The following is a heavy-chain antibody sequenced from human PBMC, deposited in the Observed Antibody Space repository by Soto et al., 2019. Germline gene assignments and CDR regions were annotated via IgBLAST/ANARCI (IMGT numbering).Heavy chain of an antibody. CDR1: GYTFISYY. J-gene: IGHJ4*02. V-gene: IGHV1-46*01. CDR2: INPSGGST. CDR3: ARDPGSGDYRFDY. Sequence: QVQLVQSGAEVKKPGASVKVSCKASGYTFISYYMHWVRQAPGQGLEWMGIINPSGGSTSYAQKFRGRVTMTRDTSTSTVYMELSSLRSEDTAVYYCARDPGSGDYRFDYWGQGTQVTVSS. D-gene: IGHD4-17*01.